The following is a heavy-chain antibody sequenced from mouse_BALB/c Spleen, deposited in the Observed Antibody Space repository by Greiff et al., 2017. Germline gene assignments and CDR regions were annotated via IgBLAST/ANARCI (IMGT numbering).Heavy chain of an antibody. J-gene: IGHJ3*01. D-gene: IGHD2-3*01. CDR3: ARSDGYSFAY. CDR1: GFTFSSFG. Sequence: EVQRVESGGGLVQPGGSRKLSCAASGFTFSSFGMHWVRQAPEKGLEWVAYISSGSSTIYYADTVKGRFTISRDNPKNTLFLQMTSLRSEDTAMYYCARSDGYSFAYWGQGTLVTVSA. V-gene: IGHV5-17*02. CDR2: ISSGSSTI.